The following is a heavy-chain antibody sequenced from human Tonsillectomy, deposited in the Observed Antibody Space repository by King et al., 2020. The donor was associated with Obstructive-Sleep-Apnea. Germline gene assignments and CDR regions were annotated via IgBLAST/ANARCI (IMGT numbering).Heavy chain of an antibody. CDR2: IYYSGST. CDR3: ASDRVFDAYGDPPY. Sequence: LQLQESGPGLVKPSETLSLTCTVSGGPISSSSYYWGGIRQPPGKRLEWIGSIYYSGSTYYNPSLKSRVTISVDTSKNQFALKRSSVTAADTAVYYCASDRVFDAYGDPPYWGQGTLVTVSS. V-gene: IGHV4-39*06. CDR1: GGPISSSSYY. D-gene: IGHD4-17*01. J-gene: IGHJ4*02.